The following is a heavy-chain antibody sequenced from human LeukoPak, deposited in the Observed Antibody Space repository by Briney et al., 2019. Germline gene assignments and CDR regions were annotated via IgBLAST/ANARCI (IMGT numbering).Heavy chain of an antibody. CDR3: ARVMYTSGWYDYYYMDV. CDR1: GYTFTSYG. V-gene: IGHV1-8*02. Sequence: ASVKVSCKASGYTFTSYGINWVRQATGQGLEWMGWMNPNSGDTGYAQKFQGRVTMTRNTSISTGYMELSSLRSEDTAVYYCARVMYTSGWYDYYYMDVWGKGTTVTISS. J-gene: IGHJ6*03. D-gene: IGHD6-19*01. CDR2: MNPNSGDT.